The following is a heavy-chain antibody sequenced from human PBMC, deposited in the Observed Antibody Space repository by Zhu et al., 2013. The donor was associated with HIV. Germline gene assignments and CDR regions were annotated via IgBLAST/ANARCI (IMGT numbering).Heavy chain of an antibody. CDR3: ASGRYDILTGYYSN. D-gene: IGHD3-9*01. CDR2: IYYSGST. Sequence: QVQLQESGSGLVKPSQTLSLTCAVSGVSISSNAYSWSWIRQPPGKGLEWIGYIYYSGSTYYNPSLKSRVTISVDTSKNQFSLKLSSVTAADTAVYYRASGRYDILTGYYSNWGQGTLVTVSS. CDR1: GVSISSNAYS. J-gene: IGHJ4*02. V-gene: IGHV4-30-2*01.